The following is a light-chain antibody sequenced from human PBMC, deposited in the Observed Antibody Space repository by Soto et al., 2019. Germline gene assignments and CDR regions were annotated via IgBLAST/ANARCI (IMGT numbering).Light chain of an antibody. J-gene: IGLJ1*01. CDR3: CSYAASYTSHG. CDR2: DVS. Sequence: SVLTQPRSVSGSPGQSVALSCTGPSSNVGGYNYVSWYQQHPGKAPKLMIYDVSKRPSGVPDRFSGSKSGNTASLSISGLQAEDEADYYCCSYAASYTSHGFGTGTKVTVL. V-gene: IGLV2-11*01. CDR1: SSNVGGYNY.